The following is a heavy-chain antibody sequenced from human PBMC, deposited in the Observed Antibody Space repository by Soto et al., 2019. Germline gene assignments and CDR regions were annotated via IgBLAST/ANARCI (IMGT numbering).Heavy chain of an antibody. CDR1: GFTFSSYS. CDR2: ISSSSSTI. Sequence: EVQLVESGGGLVQPGGSLRLSCAASGFTFSSYSMNWVRQAPGKGLEWVSYISSSSSTIYYADSVKGRFTISRDNAKNSLYLQMNSLRAEDTAVYYCARDGYSGYDEGPFDYWGQGPLVTVSS. V-gene: IGHV3-48*01. D-gene: IGHD5-12*01. CDR3: ARDGYSGYDEGPFDY. J-gene: IGHJ4*02.